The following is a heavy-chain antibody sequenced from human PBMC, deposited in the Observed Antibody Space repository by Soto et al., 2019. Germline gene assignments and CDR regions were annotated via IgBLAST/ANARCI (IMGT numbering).Heavy chain of an antibody. Sequence: QVQQQQWGAGLLKPSETLSLICGVYGGSIRGYYWSWIRQSPGKGLEWIGDINDNGGTNYNPSLKSRVTTSLDTSKKPVSLMVSSVTAADTAVYYCARGRYSYETIYYKFYYSALDVWGQGTTVTVSS. CDR2: INDNGGT. CDR1: GGSIRGYY. V-gene: IGHV4-34*01. J-gene: IGHJ6*02. CDR3: ARGRYSYETIYYKFYYSALDV. D-gene: IGHD3-10*01.